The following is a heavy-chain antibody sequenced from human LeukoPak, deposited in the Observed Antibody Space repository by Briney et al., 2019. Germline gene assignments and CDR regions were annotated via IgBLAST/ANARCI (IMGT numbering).Heavy chain of an antibody. CDR1: GGTFSSYA. J-gene: IGHJ4*02. Sequence: ASVKVSCEASGGTFSSYAISWVRQAPGQGLEWMGGIIPIFGTANYAQKFQGRVTITADESTSTAYMELSSLRSEDTAVYYCARRYCSSTSCAYFDYWGQGTLVTVSS. V-gene: IGHV1-69*13. CDR3: ARRYCSSTSCAYFDY. CDR2: IIPIFGTA. D-gene: IGHD2-2*01.